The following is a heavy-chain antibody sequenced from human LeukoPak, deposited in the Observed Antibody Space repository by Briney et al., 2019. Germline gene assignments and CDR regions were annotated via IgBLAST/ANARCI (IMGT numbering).Heavy chain of an antibody. D-gene: IGHD5-12*01. CDR3: ARGGYSGYHVDY. CDR1: GFTFSSYA. CDR2: ISGSGGST. V-gene: IGHV3-23*01. J-gene: IGHJ4*02. Sequence: GGSLRLSCAASGFTFSSYAMSWVRQAPGKGLEWVSAISGSGGSTYYADSVKGRFTISRDNAKNSLYLQMNSLRAEDTAVYYCARGGYSGYHVDYWGQGTLVTVSS.